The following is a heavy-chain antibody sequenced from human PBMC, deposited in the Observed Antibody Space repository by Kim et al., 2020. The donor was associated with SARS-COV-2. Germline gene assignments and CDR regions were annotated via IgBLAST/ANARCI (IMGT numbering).Heavy chain of an antibody. Sequence: GGSLRLSCAASGFTVSSNYMSWVRQAPGKGLEWVSVIYSGGSTYYADSVKGRFTISRDNSKNTLYLQMNRLRAEDTAVYYCARDNSGYDPYYYYYYGMDVWGQGTTVTVSS. J-gene: IGHJ6*02. CDR3: ARDNSGYDPYYYYYYGMDV. CDR2: IYSGGST. V-gene: IGHV3-53*01. D-gene: IGHD5-12*01. CDR1: GFTVSSNY.